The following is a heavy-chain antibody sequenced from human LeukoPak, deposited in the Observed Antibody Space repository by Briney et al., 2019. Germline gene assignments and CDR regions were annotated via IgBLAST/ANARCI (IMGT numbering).Heavy chain of an antibody. J-gene: IGHJ6*04. D-gene: IGHD2-2*01. CDR3: AKDLFGDCSSTSCAAPVGV. Sequence: SVKVSCKASGGTFSSYAISWVRQAPGQGLEWMGGIIPIFGTANYAQKFQGRVTITTDESTSTAYMELSSLRSEDTAVYYCAKDLFGDCSSTSCAAPVGVWGKGTTVTVSS. CDR1: GGTFSSYA. CDR2: IIPIFGTA. V-gene: IGHV1-69*05.